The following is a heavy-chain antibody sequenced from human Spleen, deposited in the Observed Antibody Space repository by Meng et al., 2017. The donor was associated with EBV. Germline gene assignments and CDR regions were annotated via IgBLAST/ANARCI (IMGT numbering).Heavy chain of an antibody. CDR2: INESGIT. V-gene: IGHV4-34*01. D-gene: IGHD3-16*02. CDR1: GESFSGHY. J-gene: IGHJ5*02. CDR3: ARQSTYRLLDP. Sequence: QGRLHQWGAGLLKPSETLSLTCALYGESFSGHYWTWIRQPPGKGLEWIGEINESGITNYNPSLKSRVTLSIDTSERHFSLNLSSVTAADTAVYYCARQSTYRLLDPWGQGTLVTVSS.